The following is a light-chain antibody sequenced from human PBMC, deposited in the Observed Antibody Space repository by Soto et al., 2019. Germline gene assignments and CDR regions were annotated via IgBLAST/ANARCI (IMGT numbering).Light chain of an antibody. CDR1: QSIGGN. J-gene: IGKJ2*01. V-gene: IGKV3-15*01. CDR2: GAS. Sequence: EMVMTQSPATQSVSPGERASLSCRASQSIGGNLAWYQQKPGQAPRLLIYGASTRATGVPARFSGSGSRTDVTRTISSLQSEDFAIYYCQQYNNWPYTFGQGTKLEI. CDR3: QQYNNWPYT.